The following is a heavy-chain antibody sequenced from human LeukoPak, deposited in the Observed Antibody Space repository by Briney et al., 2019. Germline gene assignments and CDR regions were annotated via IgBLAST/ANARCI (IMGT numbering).Heavy chain of an antibody. V-gene: IGHV4-4*02. CDR1: GASISNTDW. CDR3: ARASSGSYSRYFDY. J-gene: IGHJ4*02. D-gene: IGHD1-26*01. Sequence: KPSGTLSLTCAVSGASISNTDWWSWVRQPPGKGLEWIGEIYHSGTTNYNPSLKSRVTISVDKSKNQFSLNLSSVTAADTAVYYCARASSGSYSRYFDYWGQGTLVTVSS. CDR2: IYHSGTT.